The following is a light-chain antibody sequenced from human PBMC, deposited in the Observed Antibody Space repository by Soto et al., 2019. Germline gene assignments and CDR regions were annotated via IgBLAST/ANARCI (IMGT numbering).Light chain of an antibody. V-gene: IGLV1-44*01. CDR3: APWDDRLNGRYV. CDR2: TNN. J-gene: IGLJ1*01. CDR1: SSNVGSYP. Sequence: QSVLTQPPSASGTPGQRVIISCSGSSSNVGSYPVNWYQHLPGAAPRLLMYTNNQRPSGVPDRFSGSKSGTSASLAISGLQTEDEADYYCAPWDDRLNGRYVFGTGTKFTVL.